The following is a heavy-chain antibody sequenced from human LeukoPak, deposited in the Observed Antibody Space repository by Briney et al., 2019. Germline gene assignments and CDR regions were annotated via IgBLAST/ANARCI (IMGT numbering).Heavy chain of an antibody. J-gene: IGHJ4*02. V-gene: IGHV1-18*01. CDR3: AREDSNSENF. CDR2: IAAYNGAT. D-gene: IGHD2/OR15-2a*01. CDR1: GYPFTSYG. Sequence: GASVKVSCKASGYPFTSYGLTWVRQTPGQGLQWMGWIAAYNGATNYAQIFQGRISMTTDTSTSTGYMELRSLTSDDTAVYYCAREDSNSENFWGQGTLVTVSS.